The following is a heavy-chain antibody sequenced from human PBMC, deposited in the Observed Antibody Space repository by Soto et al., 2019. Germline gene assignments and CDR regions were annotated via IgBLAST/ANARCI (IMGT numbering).Heavy chain of an antibody. V-gene: IGHV1-69*06. J-gene: IGHJ4*02. CDR1: GGTFSSYA. Sequence: ASVKVSCKASGGTFSSYAISWVRQAPGQGLEWMGGFIPKVGTIIYAQKFQGRVTMTEDTSTDTAYLELSSLRSEDTALYYCATDVDRDGYNYFYFDNWGQGTLVTVSS. CDR2: FIPKVGTI. CDR3: ATDVDRDGYNYFYFDN. D-gene: IGHD5-12*01.